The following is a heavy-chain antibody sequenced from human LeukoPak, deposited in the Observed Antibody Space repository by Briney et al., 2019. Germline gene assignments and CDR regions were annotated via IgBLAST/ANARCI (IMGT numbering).Heavy chain of an antibody. D-gene: IGHD3-10*01. CDR1: GYTFTSYG. Sequence: GASVKVSCKASGYTFTSYGISWVRQAPGQGLEWMGWISAYNGNTNYAQKLQGRVTMTTDTSTSTAYMELRSLRSDDTAVYYCARIHAYGSGSYYNEYFDYWGQGTLVTVSS. V-gene: IGHV1-18*01. J-gene: IGHJ4*02. CDR2: ISAYNGNT. CDR3: ARIHAYGSGSYYNEYFDY.